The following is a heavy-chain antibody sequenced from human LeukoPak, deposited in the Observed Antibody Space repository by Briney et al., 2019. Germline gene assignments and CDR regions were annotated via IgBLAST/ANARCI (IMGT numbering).Heavy chain of an antibody. V-gene: IGHV3-53*01. CDR3: ARLGEHYYDSSGYYPEYLQH. CDR2: IYSGGST. J-gene: IGHJ1*01. CDR1: GFTVSSNY. Sequence: QLGGSQCLSCAASGFTVSSNYMSWVRQAPGKGLEWVSVIYSGGSTYYADSVKGRFTISRDNSKNTLYLQMNSLRAEDTAVYYCARLGEHYYDSSGYYPEYLQHWGQGTLVTVSS. D-gene: IGHD3-22*01.